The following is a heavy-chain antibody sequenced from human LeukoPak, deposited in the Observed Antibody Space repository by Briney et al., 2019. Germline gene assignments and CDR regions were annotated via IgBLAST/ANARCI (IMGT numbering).Heavy chain of an antibody. Sequence: SGTLSLTCAVSGGSIITSKWWSWVRQPPGKGLEWIGYIYYSGSTYYNPSLKSRVTISVDTSKNQFSLKLSSVTAADTAVYYCARVVGSSSAIDYWGQGTLVTVSS. V-gene: IGHV4-4*02. D-gene: IGHD6-6*01. J-gene: IGHJ4*02. CDR2: IYYSGST. CDR3: ARVVGSSSAIDY. CDR1: GGSIITSKW.